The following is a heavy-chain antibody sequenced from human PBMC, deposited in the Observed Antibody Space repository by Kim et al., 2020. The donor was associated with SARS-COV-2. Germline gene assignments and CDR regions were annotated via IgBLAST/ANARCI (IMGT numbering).Heavy chain of an antibody. CDR3: AREIMITFGGVIVGGYGMDV. D-gene: IGHD3-16*02. Sequence: RVTISVDTSKNQFSLKLSSVTAADTAVYYCAREIMITFGGVIVGGYGMDVWGQGTTVTVSS. V-gene: IGHV4-59*01. J-gene: IGHJ6*02.